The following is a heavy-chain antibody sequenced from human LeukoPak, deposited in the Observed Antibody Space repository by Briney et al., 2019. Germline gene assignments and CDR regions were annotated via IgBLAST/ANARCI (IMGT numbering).Heavy chain of an antibody. Sequence: SQTLSLICALSGDTFSSNTAAWNWIRQSPSRGLEWLGRTYYRSKWYNNYAVSVKSRISINPDTSKNQFSLQLKSVTPEDTAVYYCAREETGDQNFDYWGQGTLVTVSS. V-gene: IGHV6-1*01. CDR1: GDTFSSNTAA. CDR2: TYYRSKWYN. J-gene: IGHJ4*02. D-gene: IGHD7-27*01. CDR3: AREETGDQNFDY.